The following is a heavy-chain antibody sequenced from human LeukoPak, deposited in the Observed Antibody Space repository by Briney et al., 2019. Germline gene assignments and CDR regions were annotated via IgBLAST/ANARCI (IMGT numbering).Heavy chain of an antibody. J-gene: IGHJ3*02. V-gene: IGHV7-4-1*02. CDR1: GYTFTSYA. Sequence: ASVKVSCKASGYTFTSYAMNWVRQAPGQGLEWMGWMNTNTGNPTYAEGFTGRFVLSSDTSVSTAYLQISSLKAEDTAVYYCARVGTSSSVDAFDIWGQGTMVTVS. CDR3: ARVGTSSSVDAFDI. CDR2: MNTNTGNP. D-gene: IGHD2-2*01.